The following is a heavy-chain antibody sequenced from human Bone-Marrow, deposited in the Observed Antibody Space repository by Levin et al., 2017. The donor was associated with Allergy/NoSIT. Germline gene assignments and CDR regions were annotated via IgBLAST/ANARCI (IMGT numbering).Heavy chain of an antibody. V-gene: IGHV4-39*01. J-gene: IGHJ2*01. CDR2: ITYSGTT. Sequence: SQTLSLTCTVSGGSIGTTNYYWGWIRQPPGKGLEWIGSITYSGTTFYSPSLKSRVTISDDTAKNQFSLRLSSVTAADTALYFCAKHLRGYWYFDLWGRGTLVTVSS. D-gene: IGHD3-22*01. CDR3: AKHLRGYWYFDL. CDR1: GGSIGTTNYY.